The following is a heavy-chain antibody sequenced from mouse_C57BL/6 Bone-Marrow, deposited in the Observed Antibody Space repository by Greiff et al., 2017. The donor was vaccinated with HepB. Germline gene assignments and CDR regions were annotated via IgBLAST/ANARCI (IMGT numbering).Heavy chain of an antibody. V-gene: IGHV6-3*01. CDR1: GFTFSNYW. CDR3: TCTAYCSNYDV. CDR2: IRLKSDNYAT. Sequence: EVKLEESGGGLVQPGGSMKLSCVASGFTFSNYWMNWVRQSPEKGLEWVAQIRLKSDNYATHYAESVKGRFTISRDDSKSSVYLQMNNLRAEDTGSYYCTCTAYCSNYDVWGTGTTVTVSS. D-gene: IGHD2-5*01. J-gene: IGHJ1*03.